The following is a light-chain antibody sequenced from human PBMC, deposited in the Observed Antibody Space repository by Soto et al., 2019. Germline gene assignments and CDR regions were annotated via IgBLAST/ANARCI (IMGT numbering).Light chain of an antibody. J-gene: IGLJ2*01. CDR3: SAWDDTLNGYVV. Sequence: QSVLTQPPSASGTPGQRVTISCSGSSSNVGSNTVNWYQQLPGTTPKLLIYRNNQRPSGVPDRFSGSKSGTSASLAISGLQAEDEADYYCSAWDDTLNGYVVFGGGTQLTVL. CDR1: SSNVGSNT. CDR2: RNN. V-gene: IGLV1-44*01.